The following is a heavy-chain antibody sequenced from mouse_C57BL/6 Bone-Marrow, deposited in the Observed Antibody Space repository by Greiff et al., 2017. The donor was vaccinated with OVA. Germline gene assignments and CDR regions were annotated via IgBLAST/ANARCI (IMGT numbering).Heavy chain of an antibody. CDR2: ISDGGSYT. D-gene: IGHD1-1*01. V-gene: IGHV5-4*01. CDR1: GFTFSSYA. J-gene: IGHJ3*01. CDR3: AREGVYYYGSSYSWFAY. Sequence: EVNVVESGGGLVKPGGSLKLSCAASGFTFSSYAMSWVRQTPEKRLEWVATISDGGSYTYYPDNVKGRFTISRDNAKNNLYLQMSHLKSEDTAMYYCAREGVYYYGSSYSWFAYWGQGTLVTVSA.